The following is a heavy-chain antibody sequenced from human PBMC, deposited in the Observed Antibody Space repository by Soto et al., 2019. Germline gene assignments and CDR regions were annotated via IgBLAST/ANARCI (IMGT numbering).Heavy chain of an antibody. V-gene: IGHV4-59*01. D-gene: IGHD3-22*01. CDR3: AREGDSSGYYY. Sequence: SETLSLTCTVSGGSISSYYWSWIRQPPGKGLEWIGYIYYSGSTNYNPSLKSRVTISVDTSKNQFSLKLSSVTAADTAVYYCAREGDSSGYYYWGQGTLVTVSS. CDR2: IYYSGST. J-gene: IGHJ4*02. CDR1: GGSISSYY.